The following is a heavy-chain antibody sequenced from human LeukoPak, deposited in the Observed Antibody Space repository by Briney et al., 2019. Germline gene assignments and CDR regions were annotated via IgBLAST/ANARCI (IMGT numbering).Heavy chain of an antibody. D-gene: IGHD4-11*01. CDR3: ARGRVTTSFYYYYYMDV. J-gene: IGHJ6*03. V-gene: IGHV4-59*01. CDR2: IYYSGST. Sequence: PSETLSLTFTVSGGSISSYYWSWIRPPPGKGLEWIGYIYYSGSTNYNPSLKSRVTISVDTSKNQFSLKLSSVTAADTAVYYCARGRVTTSFYYYYYMDVWGKGTTVTVSS. CDR1: GGSISSYY.